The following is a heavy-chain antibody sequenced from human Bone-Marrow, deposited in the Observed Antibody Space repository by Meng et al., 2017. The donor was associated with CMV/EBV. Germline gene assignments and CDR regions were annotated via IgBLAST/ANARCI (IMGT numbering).Heavy chain of an antibody. Sequence: GESLKISCAASGFTSSSYSMNWVRQAPGKGLEWVSYISSSGSTIYYADSVKGRFTISRDNAKNSLYLQMNSLRAEDTAVYYCARVITDAFDIWGQGTMVTVSS. D-gene: IGHD1-14*01. J-gene: IGHJ3*02. CDR2: ISSSGSTI. CDR3: ARVITDAFDI. V-gene: IGHV3-48*04. CDR1: GFTSSSYS.